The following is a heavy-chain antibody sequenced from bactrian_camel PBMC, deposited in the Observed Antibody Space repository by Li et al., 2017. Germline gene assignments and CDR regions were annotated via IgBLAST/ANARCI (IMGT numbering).Heavy chain of an antibody. CDR1: GYTVRTAY. Sequence: QVQLVESGGGSVQAGGSLTLSCEVSGYTVRTAYMSWFRQSPGNEREGIAAIDISGRTTYADAVMGRFTITKDKTANVLYLQMNNLKPEDTGMYFCAAGVGTEVGANIRLEGFIYNHWGQGTQVTVS. J-gene: IGHJ4*01. CDR2: IDISGRT. V-gene: IGHV3S53*01. D-gene: IGHD2*01. CDR3: AAGVGTEVGANIRLEGFIYNH.